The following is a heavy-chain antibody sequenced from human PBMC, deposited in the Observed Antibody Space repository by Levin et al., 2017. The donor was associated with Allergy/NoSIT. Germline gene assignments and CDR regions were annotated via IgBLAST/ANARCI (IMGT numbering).Heavy chain of an antibody. CDR1: GFTFSSYS. CDR2: ISSSSSYI. D-gene: IGHD2-15*01. CDR3: AREPCSGASCYGFDY. Sequence: GGSLRLSRAASGFTFSSYSMNWVRQAPGKGLEWVSSISSSSSYIYYADSVKGRFTISRDNAKNSLYLQMHSLRAEDTAVYYCAREPCSGASCYGFDYWGQGALVTVSS. V-gene: IGHV3-21*01. J-gene: IGHJ4*02.